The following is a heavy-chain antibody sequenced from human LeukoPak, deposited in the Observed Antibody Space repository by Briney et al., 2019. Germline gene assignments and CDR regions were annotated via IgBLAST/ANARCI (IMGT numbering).Heavy chain of an antibody. CDR1: GYTFTGYY. CDR2: INPNSGGT. D-gene: IGHD3-10*01. Sequence: APVKVSCKASGYTFTGYYMHWVRQAPGQGLEWMGWINPNSGGTNYAQKFQGRVTMTRDTSISTAYMELSRLRSDDTAVYYCARDYGSGSYYAYNWFDPWGQGTLVTVSS. J-gene: IGHJ5*02. V-gene: IGHV1-2*02. CDR3: ARDYGSGSYYAYNWFDP.